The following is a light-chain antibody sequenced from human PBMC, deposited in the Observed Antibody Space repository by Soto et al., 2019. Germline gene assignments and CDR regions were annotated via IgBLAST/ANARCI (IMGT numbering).Light chain of an antibody. Sequence: DIVMTQSPLSLPVTPGEPASISCRSSQSLLHSNGYNYLDWYLRKPGQSPQLLIYLGSNRASGVPDRFSGSGSGTDFTLKISRVEAEDVGVYYCLQALQTPPTTFGPGTRLEI. CDR1: QSLLHSNGYNY. J-gene: IGKJ5*01. CDR2: LGS. CDR3: LQALQTPPTT. V-gene: IGKV2-28*01.